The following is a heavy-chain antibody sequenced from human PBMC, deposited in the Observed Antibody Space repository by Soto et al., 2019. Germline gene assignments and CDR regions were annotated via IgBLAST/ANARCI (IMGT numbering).Heavy chain of an antibody. CDR1: GDPINNYY. CDR3: AKQGGKYGIRSFDP. Sequence: SETLSLTCTVSGDPINNYYWSWIRQPPGKGLEWIGYIYYSGNIKYNPSLKSRVTISVDTSKNQFSLRLTSVTAAYTAVYYCAKQGGKYGIRSFDPWGQGTLVTVSS. CDR2: IYYSGNI. J-gene: IGHJ5*02. D-gene: IGHD1-1*01. V-gene: IGHV4-59*08.